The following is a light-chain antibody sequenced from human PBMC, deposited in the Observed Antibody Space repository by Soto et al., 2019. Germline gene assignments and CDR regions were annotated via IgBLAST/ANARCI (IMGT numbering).Light chain of an antibody. CDR3: QSADSSGTYV. Sequence: SYDLTQPPSVSVSPGETARITCSGDTLPKQYAYWYQQKPGQAPVLVIYKDIERPSGIPERFSGSSSGTTVTLTISGVQAEDEADYYCQSADSSGTYVFGTGTKVTVL. V-gene: IGLV3-25*02. J-gene: IGLJ1*01. CDR1: TLPKQY. CDR2: KDI.